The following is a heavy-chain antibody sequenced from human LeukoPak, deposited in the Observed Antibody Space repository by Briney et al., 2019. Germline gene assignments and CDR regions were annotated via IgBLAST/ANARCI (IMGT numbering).Heavy chain of an antibody. V-gene: IGHV3-30*18. CDR3: AKAGYDIPPTPIAGAFDI. J-gene: IGHJ3*02. CDR1: GFTFSTYG. D-gene: IGHD3-9*01. CDR2: ISYDGSNK. Sequence: GRSLRLSCAASGFTFSTYGMHWVRQAPGKGLEWVAVISYDGSNKYYADSVKGRFTISRDNSKNTLYLQMNSLRAEDTAVYYCAKAGYDIPPTPIAGAFDIWGQGTMVTVSS.